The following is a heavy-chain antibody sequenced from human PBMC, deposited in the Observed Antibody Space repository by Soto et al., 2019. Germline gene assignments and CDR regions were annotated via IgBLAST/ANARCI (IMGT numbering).Heavy chain of an antibody. J-gene: IGHJ4*02. V-gene: IGHV1-58*01. Sequence: SVKVSCKASGFTFTSSAVQWVRQARGQRLEWIGWIVVGSGNTNYAQKFQERVTITRDMSTSTAYMELSSLRSEDTAVYYCAAAGVTTSDFDYWGQGTLVTVSS. D-gene: IGHD2-21*02. CDR1: GFTFTSSA. CDR3: AAAGVTTSDFDY. CDR2: IVVGSGNT.